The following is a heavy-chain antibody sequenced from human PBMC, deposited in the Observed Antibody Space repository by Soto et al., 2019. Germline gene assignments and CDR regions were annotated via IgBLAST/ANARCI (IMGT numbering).Heavy chain of an antibody. D-gene: IGHD4-17*01. V-gene: IGHV2-5*02. CDR1: GFSLSTSGVG. CDR3: AHSAIYGGNSVLLVPRV. J-gene: IGHJ4*02. CDR2: IYWDDDK. Sequence: QITLKESGPTLVKPTQTLTLTCTFSGFSLSTSGVGVGWIRQPPGKALEWLALIYWDDDKRYSPSLKSRLTITKDTSKNQVVLTMTNMDPVDSATYYCAHSAIYGGNSVLLVPRVWGQGTLVTVSS.